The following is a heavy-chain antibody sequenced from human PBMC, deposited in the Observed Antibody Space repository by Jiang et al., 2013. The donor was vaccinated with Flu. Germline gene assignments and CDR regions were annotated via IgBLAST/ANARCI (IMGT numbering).Heavy chain of an antibody. CDR1: VSSNSAA. Sequence: VSSNSAAWNWIRQSPSRGLEWLGRTYYRSKWYNDYAVSVKSRITINPDTSKNQFSLQLNSVTPEDTAVYYCARDYYDSSGYYDNWFDPWGQGTLVTVSS. J-gene: IGHJ5*02. CDR2: TYYRSKWYN. CDR3: ARDYYDSSGYYDNWFDP. D-gene: IGHD3-22*01. V-gene: IGHV6-1*01.